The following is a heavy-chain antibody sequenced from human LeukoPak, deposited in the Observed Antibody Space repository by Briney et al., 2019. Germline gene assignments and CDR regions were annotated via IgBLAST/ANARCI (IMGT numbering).Heavy chain of an antibody. V-gene: IGHV3-21*01. D-gene: IGHD1-26*01. J-gene: IGHJ4*02. CDR2: ISSSSSYI. CDR1: RFTFSSYS. CDR3: ARGAIGGSYSLGY. Sequence: GGSLRLSCAASRFTFSSYSMNWVRQAPGKGLEWVSSISSSSSYIYYADSVKGRFTISRDNAKNSLYLQMNSLRAEDTAVYYCARGAIGGSYSLGYWGQGTLVTVSS.